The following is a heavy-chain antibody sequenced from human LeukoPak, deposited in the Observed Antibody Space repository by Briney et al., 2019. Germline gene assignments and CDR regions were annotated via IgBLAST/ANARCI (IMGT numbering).Heavy chain of an antibody. D-gene: IGHD4-17*01. CDR3: ATGQSYGDYGDY. V-gene: IGHV1-46*01. Sequence: ASVKVSCKASGYTFTSYYMHWVRQAPGQGLEWMGTINPSGGSTSYAQKFQGRVAMTRDTSTSTVDMELSSLRSEDTGVYYCATGQSYGDYGDYWGQGTLVTVSS. J-gene: IGHJ4*02. CDR2: INPSGGST. CDR1: GYTFTSYY.